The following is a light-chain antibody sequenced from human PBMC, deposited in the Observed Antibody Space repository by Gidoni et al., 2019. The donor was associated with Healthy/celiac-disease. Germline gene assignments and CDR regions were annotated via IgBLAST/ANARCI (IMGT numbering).Light chain of an antibody. Sequence: SYELTQPPSVSVSPGQTASITSSGDKLGDKYACWYQQKPGQSPVLVIYQASKRTSGIPERFSGSNSGNTATLTISGTQAMDEAYYYCQACDSSILWVFGGGTKLTVL. CDR3: QACDSSILWV. CDR2: QAS. V-gene: IGLV3-1*01. J-gene: IGLJ3*02. CDR1: KLGDKY.